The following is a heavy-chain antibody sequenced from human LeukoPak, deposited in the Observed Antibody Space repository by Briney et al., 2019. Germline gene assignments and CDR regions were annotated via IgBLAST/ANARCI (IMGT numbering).Heavy chain of an antibody. CDR1: GFTFSRYS. Sequence: GTSLRLSCAASGFTFSRYSMNWVRQAPGKGLQWVSAISADGGSTYYADPVKGRFAISRDNSKNTLHLQMHTLGAEDTAVYYCAQGVTSTSIQPVFWGRGTLVTVSS. D-gene: IGHD5-18*01. J-gene: IGHJ2*01. CDR2: ISADGGST. CDR3: AQGVTSTSIQPVF. V-gene: IGHV3-23*01.